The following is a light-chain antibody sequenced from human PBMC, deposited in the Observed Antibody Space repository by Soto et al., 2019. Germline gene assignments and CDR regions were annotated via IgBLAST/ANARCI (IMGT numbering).Light chain of an antibody. Sequence: EIVMTQSPAALSVSPGERAALSCRASQSVGSNLAWYQQKPGQAPSLLISGASTRATGIPARFSGSGSGTEFTLTISSLQSEDFAVYYCQQYIDWPATFGQGTKVEIK. CDR3: QQYIDWPAT. J-gene: IGKJ2*01. CDR1: QSVGSN. CDR2: GAS. V-gene: IGKV3D-15*01.